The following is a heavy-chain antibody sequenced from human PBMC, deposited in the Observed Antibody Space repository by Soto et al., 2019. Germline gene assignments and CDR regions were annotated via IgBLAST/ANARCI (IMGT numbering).Heavy chain of an antibody. CDR1: GGTFSSYA. CDR3: ARGLPTVTTNPYYGMDV. J-gene: IGHJ6*02. V-gene: IGHV1-69*12. Sequence: QVQLVQSGAEVKKHGSSVKVSCKASGGTFSSYAIRWVRQAPGQGLEWMGGIIPIFGTANYAQKLQGRVTINADESTSTAYMERRSLRSDDTAVYYCARGLPTVTTNPYYGMDVWCQATTVTVSS. D-gene: IGHD4-17*01. CDR2: IIPIFGTA.